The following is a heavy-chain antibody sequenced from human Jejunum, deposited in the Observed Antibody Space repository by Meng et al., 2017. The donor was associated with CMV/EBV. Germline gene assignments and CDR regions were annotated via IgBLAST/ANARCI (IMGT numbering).Heavy chain of an antibody. J-gene: IGHJ4*02. V-gene: IGHV4-59*01. Sequence: TVPGGSIRSYYWSWIRQPPGKGLEWVGYIYYSGITNYNPSLKSRVTISVDTSKNQFSLKLTSVTAADTAVYYCARARVPAAPNYDYWGQGTLVTVSS. CDR3: ARARVPAAPNYDY. CDR1: GGSIRSYY. CDR2: IYYSGIT. D-gene: IGHD2-2*01.